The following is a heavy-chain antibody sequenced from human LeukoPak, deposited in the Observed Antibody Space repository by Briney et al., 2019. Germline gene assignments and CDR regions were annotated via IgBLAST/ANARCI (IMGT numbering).Heavy chain of an antibody. CDR3: ARSIAAAALNWFDP. J-gene: IGHJ5*02. V-gene: IGHV1-3*01. CDR2: IDAGNGNT. Sequence: ASVKVSCKASGYTFTSYAMHWVRQAPGQRLEWMGWIDAGNGNTKYSQKFQGRVTITRDTSASTAYMELSSLRSEDTAVYYCARSIAAAALNWFDPWGQGTLVTVSS. D-gene: IGHD6-13*01. CDR1: GYTFTSYA.